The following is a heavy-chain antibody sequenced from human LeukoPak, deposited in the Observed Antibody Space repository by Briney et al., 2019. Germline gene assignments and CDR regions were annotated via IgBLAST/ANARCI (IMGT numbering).Heavy chain of an antibody. D-gene: IGHD6-19*01. CDR3: TYSSNY. J-gene: IGHJ4*02. V-gene: IGHV3-73*01. Sequence: PGGSLRLSCAASGFTFSGSAMHWVRQAPRNGLEWVGRIRSKANSYETAYAASVQGRFTISRDDPKNTAYLQMNSLKSEDAAVYYCTYSSNYWGQGTLVTVSS. CDR1: GFTFSGSA. CDR2: IRSKANSYET.